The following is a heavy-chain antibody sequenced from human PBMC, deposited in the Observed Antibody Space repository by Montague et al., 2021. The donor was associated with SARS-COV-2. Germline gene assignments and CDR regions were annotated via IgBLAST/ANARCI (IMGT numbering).Heavy chain of an antibody. J-gene: IGHJ5*02. V-gene: IGHV4-39*01. CDR3: AGRGVRYSSSWYSYWFDP. CDR2: IYYSGST. D-gene: IGHD6-13*01. Sequence: SETLSLTCTVSGGSISSSSYYWGWIRQPPGKGLEWIGSIYYSGSTYYNPSLKSRVTISVDTSKNQFSLKLSSVTAADTAVYYCAGRGVRYSSSWYSYWFDPWGQGTLVTVSP. CDR1: GGSISSSSYY.